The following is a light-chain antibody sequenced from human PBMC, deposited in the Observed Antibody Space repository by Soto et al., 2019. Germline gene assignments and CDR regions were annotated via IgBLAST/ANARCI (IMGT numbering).Light chain of an antibody. Sequence: EIVLTQSPGTLSLSPGERATLSCRASQSISSSDLAWYQHRPGQAPRLLIYAASSRATGIPVRFSGSGSGTDFTLSISRLEPEDFAVYYCQQYNNWPLTFGQGTKVDIK. CDR2: AAS. V-gene: IGKV3-20*01. CDR3: QQYNNWPLT. CDR1: QSISSSD. J-gene: IGKJ1*01.